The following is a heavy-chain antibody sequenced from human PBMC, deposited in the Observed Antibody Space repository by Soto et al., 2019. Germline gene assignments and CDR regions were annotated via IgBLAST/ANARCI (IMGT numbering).Heavy chain of an antibody. CDR2: ISYDSTNK. Sequence: PGGSLRLSCAASGFTFSDYGMHWVRQAPGKGLEWVAVISYDSTNKYYGDSVKGRFTISRDNSKNTLYLQMNSLRAEDRAVYYCAKDQGFDEFQLLYYSYYGLDVWGQGTTVTVSS. CDR1: GFTFSDYG. CDR3: AKDQGFDEFQLLYYSYYGLDV. V-gene: IGHV3-30*18. J-gene: IGHJ6*02. D-gene: IGHD2-2*02.